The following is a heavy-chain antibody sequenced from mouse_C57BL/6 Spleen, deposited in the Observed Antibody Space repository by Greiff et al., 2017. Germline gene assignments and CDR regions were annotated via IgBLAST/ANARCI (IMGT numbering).Heavy chain of an antibody. J-gene: IGHJ3*01. CDR2: ISSGGDYI. Sequence: EVKLQASGEGLVKPGGSLKLSCAASGFTFSSYAMSWVRQTPEKRLEWVAYISSGGDYIYYADTVKGRFTISRDNARNTLYLQMSSLKSEDTAMYYCTRDQLGRMGFAYWGQGTLVTVSA. CDR1: GFTFSSYA. CDR3: TRDQLGRMGFAY. V-gene: IGHV5-9-1*02. D-gene: IGHD4-1*02.